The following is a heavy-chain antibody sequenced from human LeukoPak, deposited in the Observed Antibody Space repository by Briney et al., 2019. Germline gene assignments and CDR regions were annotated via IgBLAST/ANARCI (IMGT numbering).Heavy chain of an antibody. Sequence: SETLSLTCTVSGGSISSSSYYWGWIRQPPGKGLEWIGSIYYSGSTYYNPSLKSRVTISVDTSKNQFSLKLSSVTAADTAVYYCARAETDHYYFDYLGQGIQVTVSS. CDR3: ARAETDHYYFDY. V-gene: IGHV4-39*07. D-gene: IGHD3-10*01. CDR1: GGSISSSSYY. CDR2: IYYSGST. J-gene: IGHJ4*02.